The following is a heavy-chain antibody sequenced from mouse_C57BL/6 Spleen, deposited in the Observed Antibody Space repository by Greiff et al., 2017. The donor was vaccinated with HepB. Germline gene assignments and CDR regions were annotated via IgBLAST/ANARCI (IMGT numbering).Heavy chain of an antibody. CDR2: IYPGDGDT. D-gene: IGHD1-1*01. CDR1: GYAFSSSW. V-gene: IGHV1-82*01. CDR3: ATELTTEGADFDY. Sequence: QVQLKQSGPELVKPGASVKISCKASGYAFSSSWMNWVKQRPGKGLEWIGRIYPGDGDTNYNGKFKGKATLTADKSSSTAYMQLSSLTSEDSAVYYFATELTTEGADFDYGGQGTTLTVAS. J-gene: IGHJ2*01.